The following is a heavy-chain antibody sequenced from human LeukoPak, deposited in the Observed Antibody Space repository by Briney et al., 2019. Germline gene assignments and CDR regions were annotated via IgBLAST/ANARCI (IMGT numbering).Heavy chain of an antibody. D-gene: IGHD2-15*01. CDR3: ARSRGQYRYFDL. CDR2: INHSGST. Sequence: SETLSLTCAVYGASFSGYYWSWIRQPPGKGLEWIGEINHSGSTNYNPSLKSRVTISVDTSKNQFSLKLSSVTAADTAVYYCARSRGQYRYFDLWGRGTLVTVSS. CDR1: GASFSGYY. J-gene: IGHJ2*01. V-gene: IGHV4-34*01.